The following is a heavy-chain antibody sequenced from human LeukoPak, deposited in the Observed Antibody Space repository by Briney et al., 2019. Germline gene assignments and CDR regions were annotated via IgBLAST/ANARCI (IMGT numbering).Heavy chain of an antibody. CDR3: ARVMYSGSYRQDY. CDR1: GGSISSSNW. Sequence: SETLSLTCAVSGGSISSSNWWSWVRQPPGKGLEWIGEIYHSGSTNYNPSLKSRVTISVDKSKNQFSLKLSSVTAADTAVYYCARVMYSGSYRQDYWGQGTLVTVSS. V-gene: IGHV4-4*02. J-gene: IGHJ4*02. D-gene: IGHD1-26*01. CDR2: IYHSGST.